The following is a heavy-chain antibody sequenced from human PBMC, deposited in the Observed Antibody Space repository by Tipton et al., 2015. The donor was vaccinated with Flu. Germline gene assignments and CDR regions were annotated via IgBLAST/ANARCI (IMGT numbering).Heavy chain of an antibody. J-gene: IGHJ4*02. D-gene: IGHD3-3*01. V-gene: IGHV1-18*04. Sequence: QVQLVQSGVEVKKPGTSVKVSCKASGYSFTSDGITWVRQAPGEGLEWVGWISTYNGDTNVARNLQGRVIMTRDTFANTAFLELTGLRSDDTAVYYCTLGLEWLQLWGQGTLITVSS. CDR3: TLGLEWLQL. CDR1: GYSFTSDG. CDR2: ISTYNGDT.